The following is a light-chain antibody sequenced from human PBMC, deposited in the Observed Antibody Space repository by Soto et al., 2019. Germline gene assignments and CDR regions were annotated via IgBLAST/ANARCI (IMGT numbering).Light chain of an antibody. J-gene: IGLJ1*01. CDR1: SSDVGGYNY. V-gene: IGLV2-14*01. CDR2: DVT. CDR3: SSFTSSSTYV. Sequence: QSVLTQPASVSGSPGQSIAISCTGTSSDVGGYNYVSWYQQHPGKAPKLIIYDVTNRPSGVSDRFSGSKSGNTASLTISWLQAEDEADYYSSSFTSSSTYVFGSGTKVTVL.